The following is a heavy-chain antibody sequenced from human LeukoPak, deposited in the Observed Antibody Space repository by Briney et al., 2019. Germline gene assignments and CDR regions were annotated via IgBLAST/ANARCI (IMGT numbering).Heavy chain of an antibody. J-gene: IGHJ4*02. Sequence: GGSLRLSCTASGITFRNSAISWVRPAPGKGLEWVGFITSNSNGATAEYATSVKGRFSISRDDSTSIAYLQMNSLKSEDTGVYYCSFATSGWKATLDYWGRGSPVTVSS. CDR1: GITFRNSA. CDR2: ITSNSNGATA. V-gene: IGHV3-49*04. CDR3: SFATSGWKATLDY. D-gene: IGHD6-19*01.